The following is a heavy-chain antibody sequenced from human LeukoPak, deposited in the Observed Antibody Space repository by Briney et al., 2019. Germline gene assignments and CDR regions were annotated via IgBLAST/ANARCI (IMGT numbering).Heavy chain of an antibody. CDR2: VSYDGSNK. J-gene: IGHJ4*02. CDR1: GFTFGSYA. V-gene: IGHV3-30-3*01. Sequence: GVSLRLSCAASGFTFGSYAMHWVRQAPGKGLEWVAVVSYDGSNKYYADSVKGRFTISRDNSKITLYLQMNSLRAEDTAVYYCAKDPSTLVGATNLDYWGQGTLVTVSS. CDR3: AKDPSTLVGATNLDY. D-gene: IGHD1-26*01.